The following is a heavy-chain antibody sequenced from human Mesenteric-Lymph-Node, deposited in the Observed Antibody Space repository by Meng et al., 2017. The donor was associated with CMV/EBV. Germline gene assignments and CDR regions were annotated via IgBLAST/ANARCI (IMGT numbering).Heavy chain of an antibody. CDR3: ARDLNWGPRPAIDY. CDR2: IWYDGGNK. Sequence: GFTIRNDGMHWVRQAPGKGLEWVAVIWYDGGNKYYGDSVKGRFTISKDNSKNTVDLQMNSLRAEDTAVYYCARDLNWGPRPAIDYWGQGTPVTVSS. CDR1: GFTIRNDG. V-gene: IGHV3-33*01. D-gene: IGHD3-16*01. J-gene: IGHJ4*02.